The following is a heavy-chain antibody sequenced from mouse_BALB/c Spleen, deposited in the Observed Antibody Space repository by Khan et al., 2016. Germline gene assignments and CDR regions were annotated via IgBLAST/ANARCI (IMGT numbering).Heavy chain of an antibody. D-gene: IGHD4-1*01. V-gene: IGHV3-2*02. Sequence: VQLKQSGPGLVKPSQSLSLTCTVTGYSITSDYAWNWIRQFPGNKLEWMGYISYSGSTSYNPSLKSRISITRDTSKNQFFLQLNSVTTEDTATYCCAGANRDLFYAMDYWGQGTSVTVSS. CDR3: AGANRDLFYAMDY. CDR2: ISYSGST. J-gene: IGHJ4*01. CDR1: GYSITSDYA.